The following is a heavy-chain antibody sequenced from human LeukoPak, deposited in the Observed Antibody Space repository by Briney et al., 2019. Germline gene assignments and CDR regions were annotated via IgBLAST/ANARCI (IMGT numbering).Heavy chain of an antibody. CDR2: INHSGST. Sequence: SETLSLTCAVYGGSFSGYYWSWIRQPPGKGLEWIGEINHSGSTNYNPSLKSRVTISVDTSKNQFSLKLSSVTAADTAVYYCATTMVRGVIKWGQGTLVTVSS. CDR3: ATTMVRGVIK. CDR1: GGSFSGYY. D-gene: IGHD3-10*01. J-gene: IGHJ4*02. V-gene: IGHV4-34*01.